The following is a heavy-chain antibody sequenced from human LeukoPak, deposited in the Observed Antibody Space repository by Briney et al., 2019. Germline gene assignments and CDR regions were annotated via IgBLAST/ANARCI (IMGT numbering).Heavy chain of an antibody. D-gene: IGHD3-16*01. CDR2: IYHSGST. Sequence: PSETLSLTCTVSGGSISSGGYYWSWIRQPPGKGLEWIGYIYHSGSTYYNPSLKSRVTISVDTSKNQLSLKVNSVTAADTAVYYCARHGGYNFDYWGQGTLVAVTS. CDR1: GGSISSGGYY. J-gene: IGHJ4*02. V-gene: IGHV4-30-2*01. CDR3: ARHGGYNFDY.